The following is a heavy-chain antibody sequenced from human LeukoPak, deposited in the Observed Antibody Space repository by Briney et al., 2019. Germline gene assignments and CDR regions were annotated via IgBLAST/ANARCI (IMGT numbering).Heavy chain of an antibody. V-gene: IGHV1-18*04. D-gene: IGHD4-17*01. CDR3: TRAEAYGDLDP. Sequence: ASVKVSCKASGYTFTSYGISWVRQAPGQGLEWMGWISAYNGNTNYAQKLQGRVTMTTDTSTSTGYMELRSLRSDDTAVYYCTRAEAYGDLDPWGQGTLVTVSS. J-gene: IGHJ5*02. CDR2: ISAYNGNT. CDR1: GYTFTSYG.